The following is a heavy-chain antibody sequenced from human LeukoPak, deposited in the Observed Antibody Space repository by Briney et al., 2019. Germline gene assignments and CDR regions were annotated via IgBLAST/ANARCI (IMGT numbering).Heavy chain of an antibody. D-gene: IGHD3-22*01. CDR2: IRPYTGNT. CDR3: ARAQGYDSSGSSN. Sequence: ASVTVSCMTSGYTFSGYGISWVRQAPGQGLEWMGWIRPYTGNTNYGQNFQGRVTMTTDTSTSTAYMELRSLRSDDTAVYYCARAQGYDSSGSSNWGQGTLVTVSS. CDR1: GYTFSGYG. V-gene: IGHV1-18*01. J-gene: IGHJ4*02.